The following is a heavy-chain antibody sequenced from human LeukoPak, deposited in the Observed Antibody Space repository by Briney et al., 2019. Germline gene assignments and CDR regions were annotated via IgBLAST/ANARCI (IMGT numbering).Heavy chain of an antibody. CDR3: ARDPPPYSSGWYGGFDY. CDR1: GFTFSDYY. Sequence: PGGSLRLSCAASGFTFSDYYMSWIRQAPGKGLEWVSYISSSGSTIYYADSVKGRFTISRDNAKNSLYLQMNSLRAEDTAVYYCARDPPPYSSGWYGGFDYWGQGTLVTVSS. D-gene: IGHD6-19*01. CDR2: ISSSGSTI. J-gene: IGHJ4*02. V-gene: IGHV3-11*01.